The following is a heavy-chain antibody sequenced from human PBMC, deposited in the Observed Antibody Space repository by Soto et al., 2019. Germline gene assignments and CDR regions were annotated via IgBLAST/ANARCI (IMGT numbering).Heavy chain of an antibody. CDR3: AIVFYTGY. CDR2: MKEDGSEK. V-gene: IGHV3-7*01. D-gene: IGHD2-8*02. J-gene: IGHJ4*02. CDR1: GFNFSRSW. Sequence: PGGSLRLSCEASGFNFSRSWMSWVRQAPGKGLEWVANMKEDGSEKYYADSVRGRFTISRDNAKNSVHLQMNSLRVEDTAVYYCAIVFYTGYWGQGALVTVSS.